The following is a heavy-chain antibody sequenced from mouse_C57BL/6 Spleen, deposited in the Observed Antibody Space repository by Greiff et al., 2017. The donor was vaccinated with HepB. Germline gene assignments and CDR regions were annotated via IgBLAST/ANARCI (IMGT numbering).Heavy chain of an antibody. J-gene: IGHJ1*03. D-gene: IGHD1-1*01. CDR2: INPGSGGT. V-gene: IGHV1-54*01. CDR3: ARDYGSREDWYFDV. CDR1: GYAFTNYL. Sequence: QVQLQQSGAELVRPGTSVKVSCKASGYAFTNYLIEWVKQRPGQGLEWIGVINPGSGGTNYNEKFKGKATLTADKSSSTAYMQLSSLTSEDSAVYFCARDYGSREDWYFDVWGTGTTVTVSS.